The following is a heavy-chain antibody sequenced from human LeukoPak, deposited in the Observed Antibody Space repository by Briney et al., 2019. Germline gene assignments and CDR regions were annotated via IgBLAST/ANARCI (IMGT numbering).Heavy chain of an antibody. CDR3: ARDYGGSSPFDY. J-gene: IGHJ4*02. Sequence: GGSLRLSCTASGFTFNTYWMSWVRQAPGRGLEWVSYISSSGSTIYYADSVKGRFTISRDNAKNSLYLQMNSLRAEDTAVYYCARDYGGSSPFDYWGQGTLVTVSS. CDR2: ISSSGSTI. D-gene: IGHD4-23*01. V-gene: IGHV3-48*04. CDR1: GFTFNTYW.